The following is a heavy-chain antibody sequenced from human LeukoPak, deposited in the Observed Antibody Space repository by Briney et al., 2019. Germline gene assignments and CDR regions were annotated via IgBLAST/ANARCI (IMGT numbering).Heavy chain of an antibody. CDR2: IRCIVVVT. J-gene: IGHJ4*02. CDR3: AKGFSGHDSDFDY. V-gene: IGHV3-23*01. D-gene: IGHD5-12*01. Sequence: GGSLRLSCAASGFTFSTYAMSCDRQPPGKLLEWVSAIRCIVVVTYYADSVKGRFTISRDNSKTTLDLQMNSLRAEDTAVYYCAKGFSGHDSDFDYWGQGTPVTVSS. CDR1: GFTFSTYA.